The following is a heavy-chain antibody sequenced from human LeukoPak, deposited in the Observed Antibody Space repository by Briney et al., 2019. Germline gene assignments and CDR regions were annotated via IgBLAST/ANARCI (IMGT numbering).Heavy chain of an antibody. J-gene: IGHJ3*02. CDR3: AGGVTATHDAFDT. Sequence: GGSLRLSCAASGFTFSSYAMSWVRQAPGKGLEWVSAISGSGGSTYYADSVKGRFTISRDNSKNTLYLQMNSLRAEDTAVYYCAGGVTATHDAFDTWGQGTMVTVSS. CDR2: ISGSGGST. V-gene: IGHV3-23*01. CDR1: GFTFSSYA. D-gene: IGHD2-21*02.